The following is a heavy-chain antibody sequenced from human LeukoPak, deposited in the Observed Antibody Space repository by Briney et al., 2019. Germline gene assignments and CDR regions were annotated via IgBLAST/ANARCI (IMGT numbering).Heavy chain of an antibody. J-gene: IGHJ4*02. V-gene: IGHV4-59*01. CDR1: GGSISSYY. Sequence: SETLSLTCTVSGGSISSYYWSWIRQPPGKGLEWIGYIYYSGSTNYNPSLKSRVTISVDTSKNQFSAKLSSVTAADTAVYYCARMHAGDFDYWGQGTLVTVSS. D-gene: IGHD3-10*01. CDR3: ARMHAGDFDY. CDR2: IYYSGST.